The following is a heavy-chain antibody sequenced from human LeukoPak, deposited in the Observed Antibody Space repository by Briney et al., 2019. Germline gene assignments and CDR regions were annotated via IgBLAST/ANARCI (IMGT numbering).Heavy chain of an antibody. CDR1: GYTFTTYG. V-gene: IGHV1-18*01. CDR3: ARDLVAARPGWFDP. J-gene: IGHJ5*02. D-gene: IGHD6-6*01. CDR2: ISAYNGDT. Sequence: ASVKVSCKASGYTFTTYGISWMRQAPGQGLEWMGSISAYNGDTKYAQKFQGTVTMTTETPTSTAYMELRSLRYDDTAVYYCARDLVAARPGWFDPWGQGTLVTVSS.